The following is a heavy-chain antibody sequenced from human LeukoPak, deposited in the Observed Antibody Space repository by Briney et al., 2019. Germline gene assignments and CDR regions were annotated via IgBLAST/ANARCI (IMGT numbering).Heavy chain of an antibody. CDR1: GSSISSYY. V-gene: IGHV4-59*01. CDR3: ARVLQNYYHLDV. J-gene: IGHJ6*03. D-gene: IGHD3-3*01. CDR2: VYDSEST. Sequence: SETLSLTCTVSGSSISSYYWSWVRQPPGKGLEWIGNVYDSESTHYKSSLKSRVTISVDTSKNQFSLRLTSVTAADTAVYYCARVLQNYYHLDVWGKGTTVTVSS.